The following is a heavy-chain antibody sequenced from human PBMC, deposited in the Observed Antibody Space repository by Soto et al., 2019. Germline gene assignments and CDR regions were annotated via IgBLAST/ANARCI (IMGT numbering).Heavy chain of an antibody. J-gene: IGHJ5*02. V-gene: IGHV6-1*01. CDR1: GDSVSSNSAA. CDR3: AREGVVAATQLAINWFDP. Sequence: SQDLSLTCAISGDSVSSNSAAWNWIRQSPSRDLDWLGRTYYRSKWYNDYAVSVKGRITINPDTSKNQFSLQLNSVTPEDTAVYYCAREGVVAATQLAINWFDPWGQGTLVTVSS. CDR2: TYYRSKWYN. D-gene: IGHD2-15*01.